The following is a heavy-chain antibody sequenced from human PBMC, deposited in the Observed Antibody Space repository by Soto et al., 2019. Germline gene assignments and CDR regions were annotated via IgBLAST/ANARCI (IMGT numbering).Heavy chain of an antibody. CDR1: GGSISSGGYY. CDR3: ARSSRITIFGVVIPTNAIFDY. V-gene: IGHV4-31*03. CDR2: IYYSGST. Sequence: PSETLSLTCTVSGGSISSGGYYWSWILHHPGKGLEWIGYIYYSGSTYYNPSLKSRVTISVDTSKNQFSLKLSSVTAADTAVYYCARSSRITIFGVVIPTNAIFDYWGQGTLVTVSS. D-gene: IGHD3-3*01. J-gene: IGHJ4*01.